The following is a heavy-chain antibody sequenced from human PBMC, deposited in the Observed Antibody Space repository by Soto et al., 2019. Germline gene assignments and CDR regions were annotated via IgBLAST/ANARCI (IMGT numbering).Heavy chain of an antibody. V-gene: IGHV1-2*02. Sequence: GASVKVSCKASGYTFTGYYVHWVRQAPGQGLEWMGWINPNSGDTYLAQRFQGRVTMNRDTSIGTAYMELRGLTSDDTAEYYCARVGVGYCSSTSCPGYWFDPWGQGTLVTVSS. CDR1: GYTFTGYY. CDR2: INPNSGDT. CDR3: ARVGVGYCSSTSCPGYWFDP. J-gene: IGHJ5*02. D-gene: IGHD2-2*03.